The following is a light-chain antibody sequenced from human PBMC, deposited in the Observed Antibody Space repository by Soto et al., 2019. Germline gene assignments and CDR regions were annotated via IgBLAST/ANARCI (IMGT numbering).Light chain of an antibody. J-gene: IGKJ5*01. Sequence: IVLRQSPATLSLSPGDTATLSCRASQSLSSSLAWYQQRPGQTPSLLIYGASTRATGIPDRFSGSGSGTDFTLTISRLEPEDFAVYYCQQQGRSWITFGQGTRLEIK. V-gene: IGKV3-20*01. CDR2: GAS. CDR3: QQQGRSWIT. CDR1: QSLSSS.